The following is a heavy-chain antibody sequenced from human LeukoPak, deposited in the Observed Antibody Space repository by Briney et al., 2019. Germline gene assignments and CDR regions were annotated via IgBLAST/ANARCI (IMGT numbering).Heavy chain of an antibody. CDR3: ARNLGYCSGGSCYSVGWFDP. V-gene: IGHV4-59*01. D-gene: IGHD2-15*01. Sequence: PSETLSLTCTVSGGSIADYYWSWIRQFPGKGLEWIGYISYRGSTSYNPPLNSRVSISLDTSKNQLSLRLNSVTAADTAVYYCARNLGYCSGGSCYSVGWFDPWGQGTLVTVSS. CDR2: ISYRGST. J-gene: IGHJ5*02. CDR1: GGSIADYY.